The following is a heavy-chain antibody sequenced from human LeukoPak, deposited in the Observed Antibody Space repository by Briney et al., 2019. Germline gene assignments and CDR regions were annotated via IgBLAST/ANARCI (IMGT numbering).Heavy chain of an antibody. CDR2: ISGSGGST. J-gene: IGHJ6*03. D-gene: IGHD6-19*01. CDR3: ARACRSGWYEGLGYYYYMDV. V-gene: IGHV3-23*01. Sequence: GGSLRLSCAASGFTFSSYAMSWVRQAPGKGLEWVSAISGSGGSTYYADSVKGRFTISRDNSKNTLYLQMNSLRAEDTAVYYCARACRSGWYEGLGYYYYMDVWGKGTTVTVSS. CDR1: GFTFSSYA.